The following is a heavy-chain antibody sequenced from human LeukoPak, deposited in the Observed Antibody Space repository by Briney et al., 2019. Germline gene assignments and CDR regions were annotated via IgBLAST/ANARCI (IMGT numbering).Heavy chain of an antibody. CDR1: GFTFSSYA. J-gene: IGHJ4*02. D-gene: IGHD3-3*01. Sequence: GGSLRLSCAASGFTFSSYAMSWVRQAPGKGLEWVSAISGSGGSTYYADPVKGRFTISRDNSKNTLYLQMNSLRAEDTAVYYCAKDSIFGVSKGYWGQGTLVTVSS. CDR2: ISGSGGST. V-gene: IGHV3-23*01. CDR3: AKDSIFGVSKGY.